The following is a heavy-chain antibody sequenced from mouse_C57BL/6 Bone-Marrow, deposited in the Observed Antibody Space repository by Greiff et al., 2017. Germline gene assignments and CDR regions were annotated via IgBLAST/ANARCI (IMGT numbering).Heavy chain of an antibody. J-gene: IGHJ3*01. V-gene: IGHV5-6*01. CDR2: ISSGGSYT. CDR1: GFTFSSYG. CDR3: ARHSNSWFAY. D-gene: IGHD2-5*01. Sequence: EVQGVESGGDLVKPGGSLKLSCAASGFTFSSYGMSWVRQTPDKRLEWVATISSGGSYTYYPDSVKGRFTISRDNAKNTLYLQRSSLKSEDTAMYYCARHSNSWFAYWGQGTLVTVSA.